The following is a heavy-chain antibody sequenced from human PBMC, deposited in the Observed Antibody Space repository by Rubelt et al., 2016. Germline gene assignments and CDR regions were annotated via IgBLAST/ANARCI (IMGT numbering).Heavy chain of an antibody. Sequence: TASGFTFGDFAMTWFRQAPGKGLEWVGFIRSKPYGGTTEYAASVKGRFTISRDDSKSIAYLQMNSRKTEDTAVYYCSPDKGLQLGQRWYSLVPGFWGQGTPVTVSP. CDR1: GFTFGDFA. J-gene: IGHJ4*02. D-gene: IGHD4-23*01. CDR3: SPDKGLQLGQRWYSLVPGF. CDR2: IRSKPYGGTT. V-gene: IGHV3-49*03.